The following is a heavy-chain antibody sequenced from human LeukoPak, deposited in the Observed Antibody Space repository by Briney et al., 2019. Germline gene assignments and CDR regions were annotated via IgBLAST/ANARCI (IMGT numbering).Heavy chain of an antibody. Sequence: SETLSLTCTVSGGSMTTHHWNWIRQTPGKGLEWIGYVFDSGRTKENPSLKSRVTLSEDTSKNQLSLRLSSVTAADTAVYYCTTIMRENIFGYFDFWGQGILVSV. CDR3: TTIMRENIFGYFDF. J-gene: IGHJ4*02. CDR2: VFDSGRT. D-gene: IGHD3-3*02. V-gene: IGHV4-59*11. CDR1: GGSMTTHH.